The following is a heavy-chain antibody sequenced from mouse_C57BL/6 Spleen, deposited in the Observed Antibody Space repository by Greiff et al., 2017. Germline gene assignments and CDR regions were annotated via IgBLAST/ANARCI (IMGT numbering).Heavy chain of an antibody. CDR3: ARDRGSSYPYYFDY. Sequence: EVKLMESGGGLVKPGGSLKLSCAASGFTFSSYAMSWVRQTPEKRLEWVATISDGGSYTYYPDNVKGRFTISRDNAKNNLYLQMSHLKSEDTAMYYCARDRGSSYPYYFDYWGQGTTRTVSS. J-gene: IGHJ2*01. CDR1: GFTFSSYA. CDR2: ISDGGSYT. D-gene: IGHD1-1*01. V-gene: IGHV5-4*01.